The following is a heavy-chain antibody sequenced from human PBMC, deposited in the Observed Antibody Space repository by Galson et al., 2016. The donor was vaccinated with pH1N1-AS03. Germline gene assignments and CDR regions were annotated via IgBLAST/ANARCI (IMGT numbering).Heavy chain of an antibody. J-gene: IGHJ5*02. D-gene: IGHD2-21*02. CDR1: GDSFPGYY. CDR3: ARGKKRGSSDTAVWFDP. V-gene: IGHV4-34*01. Sequence: ETLSLTCHVHGDSFPGYYWTWLRQSPEKGLEWIGEIIHGGRTTYSPSLKSRATIFLDTSKNQFSLNLTAVTAADTAIYYCARGKKRGSSDTAVWFDPWGQGALVSVSS. CDR2: IIHGGRT.